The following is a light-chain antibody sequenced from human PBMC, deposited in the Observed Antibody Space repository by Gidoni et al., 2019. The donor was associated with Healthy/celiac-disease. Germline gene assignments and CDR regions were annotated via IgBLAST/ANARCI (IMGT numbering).Light chain of an antibody. Sequence: IQMTQSPPSLSASVGDRVTITCQASQDISNYLNWYQQKPGKAPKLLIYDASNLETGVPSRFSGSGSGTDFTFTISSLQPEDIATYYCQQYDNLFGQGTKLEIK. J-gene: IGKJ2*01. CDR3: QQYDNL. V-gene: IGKV1-33*01. CDR2: DAS. CDR1: QDISNY.